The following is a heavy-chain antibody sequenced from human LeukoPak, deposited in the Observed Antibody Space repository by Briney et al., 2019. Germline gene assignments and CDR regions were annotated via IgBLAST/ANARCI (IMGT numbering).Heavy chain of an antibody. V-gene: IGHV4-31*03. D-gene: IGHD2-15*01. CDR3: ASVPYLGYCSGGSCFYPDV. CDR1: GGSVSSGGYY. J-gene: IGHJ6*02. CDR2: IYYSGST. Sequence: SETLSLTCTVSGGSVSSGGYYWSWIRQHPGKGLEWIGYIYYSGSTYYNPSLKSRVTISVDTSKNKFSLKLSSVTAADTAVYYCASVPYLGYCSGGSCFYPDVWGQGTTVTVSS.